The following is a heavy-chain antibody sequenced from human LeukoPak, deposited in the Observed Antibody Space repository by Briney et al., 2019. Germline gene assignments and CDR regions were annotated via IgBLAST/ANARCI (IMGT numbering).Heavy chain of an antibody. J-gene: IGHJ5*02. D-gene: IGHD6-19*01. Sequence: ASVRLSCKASGGTFSSYAISWVRQAPGQGLEWMGGIIPIFDTANYAQKFQGRVTITADKSTSTAYMELSSLRSEDTAVYYCARVRGYSSGWYAVWFDPWGQGTLVTVSS. CDR3: ARVRGYSSGWYAVWFDP. CDR2: IIPIFDTA. CDR1: GGTFSSYA. V-gene: IGHV1-69*06.